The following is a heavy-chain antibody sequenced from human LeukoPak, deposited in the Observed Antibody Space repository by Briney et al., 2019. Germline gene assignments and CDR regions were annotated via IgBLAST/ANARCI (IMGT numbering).Heavy chain of an antibody. CDR1: GYTFTDYY. J-gene: IGHJ4*02. V-gene: IGHV1-2*02. D-gene: IGHD2-8*02. CDR2: INAKSGDT. Sequence: ASVKVSCKASGYTFTDYYMHWVRQAPGQGLEWMGWINAKSGDTKYAQKFQARVTMTGDTSITTTYMEVSRLSSDDTAVYYCARQNTGQLDYWGQGTLVTVSS. CDR3: ARQNTGQLDY.